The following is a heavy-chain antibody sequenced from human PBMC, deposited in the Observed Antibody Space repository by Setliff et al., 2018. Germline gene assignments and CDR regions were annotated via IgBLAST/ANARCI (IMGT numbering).Heavy chain of an antibody. V-gene: IGHV3-11*06. J-gene: IGHJ4*02. CDR3: ARDQAGVYDY. D-gene: IGHD3-10*01. CDR2: TSDSSRTHT. CDR1: GFKFSDYF. Sequence: PGGSLRLSCEASGFKFSDYFMSWIRQAPGKGLEWLSHTSDSSRTHTAYADSVRGRFTISRDNAKNSVYLQMNSLRAEDTAVYYCARDQAGVYDYWGQGTLVTVSS.